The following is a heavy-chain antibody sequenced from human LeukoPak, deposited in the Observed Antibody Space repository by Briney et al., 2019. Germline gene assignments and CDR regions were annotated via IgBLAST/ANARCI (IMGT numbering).Heavy chain of an antibody. Sequence: PGGSLRLSCAASGFTFTTYWMSWVRQAPGKGLEWVANIKQDGSAAYYVDSVKGRFTISRDNAKNSLYLQMNSLRAEDTAVYYCAKIAAAVPDYWGQGTLATVSS. CDR3: AKIAAAVPDY. D-gene: IGHD6-13*01. V-gene: IGHV3-7*01. J-gene: IGHJ4*02. CDR1: GFTFTTYW. CDR2: IKQDGSAA.